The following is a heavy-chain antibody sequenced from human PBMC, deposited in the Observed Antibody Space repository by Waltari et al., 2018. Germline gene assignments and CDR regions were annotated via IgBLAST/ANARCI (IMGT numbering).Heavy chain of an antibody. CDR1: GGTFSSYA. Sequence: QVQLVPTGAEVKKPGSSVKVSCKASGGTFSSYAISWVRQAPGQGLEWMGGIIPIFGTANYAQKFQGRVTITTDESTSTAYMELSSLRSEDTAVYYCARDELSAVVAGYYYYGMDVWGQGTTVTVSS. J-gene: IGHJ6*02. CDR3: ARDELSAVVAGYYYYGMDV. D-gene: IGHD2-15*01. V-gene: IGHV1-69*05. CDR2: IIPIFGTA.